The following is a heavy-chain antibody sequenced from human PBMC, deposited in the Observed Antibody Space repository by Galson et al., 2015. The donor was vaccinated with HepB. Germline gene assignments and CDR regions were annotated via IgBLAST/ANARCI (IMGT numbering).Heavy chain of an antibody. CDR2: INPSDDST. J-gene: IGHJ3*02. CDR1: RYTFTSHY. V-gene: IGHV1-46*04. D-gene: IGHD1-26*01. CDR3: AVVGWELPGAFDI. Sequence: SVKVSCKASRYTFTSHYIHWVRQAPGQGLEWMGLINPSDDSTTYAQKLEGRITMTRDTSTSTVYIELSSLTSEDTAVYYCAVVGWELPGAFDIWGQGAMVAV.